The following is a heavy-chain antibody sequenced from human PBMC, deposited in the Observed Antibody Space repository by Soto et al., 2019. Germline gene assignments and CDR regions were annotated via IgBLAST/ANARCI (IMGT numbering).Heavy chain of an antibody. CDR3: AHSSPFSTNRNAGSFDS. J-gene: IGHJ4*02. CDR1: GFSLSTSGVG. CDR2: FYWDDDK. Sequence: QITLKESGPTLVKPTQTLTLTCTFSGFSLSTSGVGVGWNRQPPGKDLEWFALFYWDDDKRYSPSLKTRLTTMQDTSNHRVVPIITSVSPLDPGTYYSAHSSPFSTNRNAGSFDSWGQGALVTSPQ. D-gene: IGHD2-2*01. V-gene: IGHV2-5*02.